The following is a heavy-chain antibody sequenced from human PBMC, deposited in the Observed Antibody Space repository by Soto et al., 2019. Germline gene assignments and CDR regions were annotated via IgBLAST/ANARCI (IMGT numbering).Heavy chain of an antibody. D-gene: IGHD6-13*01. Sequence: PSETLSLTCTVSGDSISSSRYYWGWIRQPPGKGLEWIATIYYSGSTYNNPSLKSRVTISLDMSKNLFSLKLSSVTPEDTAVYYCSRDIRIPTAGTGSSYYYGMDVWGQGTTVT. CDR3: SRDIRIPTAGTGSSYYYGMDV. CDR1: GDSISSSRYY. J-gene: IGHJ6*02. V-gene: IGHV4-39*02. CDR2: IYYSGST.